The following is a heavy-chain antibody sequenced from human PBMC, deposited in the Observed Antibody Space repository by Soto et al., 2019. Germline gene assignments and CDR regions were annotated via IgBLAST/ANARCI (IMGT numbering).Heavy chain of an antibody. J-gene: IGHJ6*02. V-gene: IGHV4-59*01. D-gene: IGHD4-17*01. Sequence: QVQLQESGPGLVKPSETLSLTCTVSGGSISSYYWNWIRQAPGKGLEWIGYIYYSGSTNYNPSLKSRVTISVDTPRNQFSLKLSSVTAADTAIYYCARGGTTGPGWGYYYYGMDVWGQGTTVTVSS. CDR3: ARGGTTGPGWGYYYYGMDV. CDR1: GGSISSYY. CDR2: IYYSGST.